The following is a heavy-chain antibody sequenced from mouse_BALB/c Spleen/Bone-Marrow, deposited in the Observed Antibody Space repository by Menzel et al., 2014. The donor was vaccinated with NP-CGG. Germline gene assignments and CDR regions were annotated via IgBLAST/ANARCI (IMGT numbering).Heavy chain of an antibody. V-gene: IGHV7-1*02. D-gene: IGHD2-1*01. CDR1: GFTFSDFY. CDR3: ARAVYGNFDY. J-gene: IGHJ2*01. CDR2: SRNKVNDYTT. Sequence: EVQVVESGGGLVQPGGSLRLSCAPSGFTFSDFYMEWVRQPPGKRLEWIAASRNKVNDYTTEYSASVKGRFIVSRDTSQSILYLQMNALRAEDTAIYYCARAVYGNFDYWGQGTTLTVSS.